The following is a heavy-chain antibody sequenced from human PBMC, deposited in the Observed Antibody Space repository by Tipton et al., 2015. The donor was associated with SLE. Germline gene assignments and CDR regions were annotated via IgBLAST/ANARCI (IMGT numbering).Heavy chain of an antibody. D-gene: IGHD6-19*01. Sequence: SLRLSCAASGFTFSSYSMNWVRQAPGKGLEWVSSISSSSSYIYYADSVKGLFTISRDNAKNSLYLQMNSLRAEDTAVYYCARDPPYSSGCSDYWGQGTLFTVFS. V-gene: IGHV3-21*03. J-gene: IGHJ4*02. CDR2: ISSSSSYI. CDR1: GFTFSSYS. CDR3: ARDPPYSSGCSDY.